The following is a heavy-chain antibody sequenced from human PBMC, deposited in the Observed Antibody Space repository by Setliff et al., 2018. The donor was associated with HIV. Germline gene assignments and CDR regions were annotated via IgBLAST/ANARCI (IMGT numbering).Heavy chain of an antibody. CDR1: GGSFSSSTYS. D-gene: IGHD3-3*01. J-gene: IGHJ3*01. CDR3: ARHKTNYDFYAFDV. CDR2: IHSSGTT. Sequence: PSETLSLTCTVSGGSFSSSTYSWGWIRQPPGMGLEWIGSIHSSGTTYYNPSLKSRVAISVDTSRSQFSLELRSVTAADTAVYYCARHKTNYDFYAFDVWGQGTMVTVSS. V-gene: IGHV4-39*01.